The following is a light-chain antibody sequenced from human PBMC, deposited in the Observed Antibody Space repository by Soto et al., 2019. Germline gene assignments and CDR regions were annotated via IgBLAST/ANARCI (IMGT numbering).Light chain of an antibody. V-gene: IGKV3D-20*01. CDR3: QQYGTSRWT. Sequence: EIVLTQSPATLSLSPGERATLSCGASQNVSNSYLAWYQQKPGLAPRLLIYDASSRAIGIPDRFSGSGSGEDLTLTISRLEPEDFAVYYCQQYGTSRWTFGQGTKVEIK. CDR1: QNVSNSY. CDR2: DAS. J-gene: IGKJ1*01.